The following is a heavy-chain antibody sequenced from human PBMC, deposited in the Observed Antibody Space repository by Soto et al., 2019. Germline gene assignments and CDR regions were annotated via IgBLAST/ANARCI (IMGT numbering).Heavy chain of an antibody. CDR3: AGGFSAGKGSPPAF. CDR2: ISGSGGST. J-gene: IGHJ4*02. D-gene: IGHD6-13*01. V-gene: IGHV3-23*01. Sequence: EMQLLESGGGLVQPGGSLRLSCAASGFTFSSFAMSWVRQAPGKGLDWVSAISGSGGSTYSADSVKGRFTISRDNSKNTLYLQMSSLRAEDTAVYYCAGGFSAGKGSPPAFWGQGSLVTVSS. CDR1: GFTFSSFA.